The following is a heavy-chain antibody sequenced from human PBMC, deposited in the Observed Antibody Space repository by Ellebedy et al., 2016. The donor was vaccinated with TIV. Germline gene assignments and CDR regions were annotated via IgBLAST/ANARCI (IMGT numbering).Heavy chain of an antibody. CDR2: IKQDGSEK. V-gene: IGHV3-7*03. D-gene: IGHD3-3*01. Sequence: GGSLRLXXAASGFTFSSYWMSWVRQAPGKGLEWVANIKQDGSEKYYVDSVKGRFTISRDNAKNSLYLQMNSLRAEDTAVYYCARVEVITIFGVVMPSFDYWGQGTLVTVSS. J-gene: IGHJ4*02. CDR1: GFTFSSYW. CDR3: ARVEVITIFGVVMPSFDY.